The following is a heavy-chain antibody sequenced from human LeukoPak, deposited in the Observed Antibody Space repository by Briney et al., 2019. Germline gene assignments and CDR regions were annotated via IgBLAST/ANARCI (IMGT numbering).Heavy chain of an antibody. J-gene: IGHJ4*02. Sequence: ASVKISCKASGYTFTSYGISWVRQAPGQGLEWMGWISAYNGNTNYAQKLQGRVTMTTDRSTSTAYMELRSLRSDDTAVYYCAILRFLEWSHPWWGQGTLVTVSS. CDR3: AILRFLEWSHPW. CDR2: ISAYNGNT. V-gene: IGHV1-18*01. CDR1: GYTFTSYG. D-gene: IGHD3-3*01.